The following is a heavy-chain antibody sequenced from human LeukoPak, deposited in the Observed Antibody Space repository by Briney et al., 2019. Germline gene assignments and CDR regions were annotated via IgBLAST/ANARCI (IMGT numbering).Heavy chain of an antibody. CDR1: GGSISSYY. CDR3: ARVGRGIAARPRPDYYYYMDV. Sequence: SETLSLTCTVSGGSISSYYWSWIRQPPGKELEWIGEINHSGSTNYNPSLKSRVTISVDTSKNQFSLKLSSVTAADTAVYYCARVGRGIAARPRPDYYYYMDVWGKGTTVTVSS. CDR2: INHSGST. D-gene: IGHD6-6*01. V-gene: IGHV4-34*01. J-gene: IGHJ6*03.